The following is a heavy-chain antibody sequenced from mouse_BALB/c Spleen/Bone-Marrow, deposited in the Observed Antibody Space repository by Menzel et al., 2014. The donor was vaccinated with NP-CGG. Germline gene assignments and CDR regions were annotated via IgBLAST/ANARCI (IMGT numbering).Heavy chain of an antibody. CDR1: GFDFSRYW. V-gene: IGHV4-1*02. CDR3: VKNYYYGYVAY. D-gene: IGHD1-2*01. Sequence: EVKLMESGGGLVQPGGSLKLSCAASGFDFSRYWMTWVRQAPGKGLEWIGEINPDSSTINYTPSLKDKLIISRDNAKNTLYLQMNKVRSEDTALYYCVKNYYYGYVAYWGQGTLVTVSA. J-gene: IGHJ3*01. CDR2: INPDSSTI.